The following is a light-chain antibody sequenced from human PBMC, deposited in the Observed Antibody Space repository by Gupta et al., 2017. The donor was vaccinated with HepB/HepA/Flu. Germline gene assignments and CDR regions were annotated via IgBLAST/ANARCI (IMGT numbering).Light chain of an antibody. CDR1: SSDFGSYNR. CDR2: EVS. V-gene: IGLV2-18*02. J-gene: IGLJ3*02. Sequence: QSALTQPPSVSGSPAQSVTISCTGTSSDFGSYNRVSWYQQPPATAPNLMIYEVSNRPSGVPGSFSGSKAGNTASLTISGPKAEDAADYYFSSDTSSSTWVFGGGTKLTVL. CDR3: SSDTSSSTWV.